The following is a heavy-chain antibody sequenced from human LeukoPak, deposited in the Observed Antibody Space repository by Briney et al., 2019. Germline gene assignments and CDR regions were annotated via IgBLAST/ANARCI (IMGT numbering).Heavy chain of an antibody. D-gene: IGHD6-13*01. CDR2: IRAKSYGGTT. Sequence: GGSLRPSCSVSGFAFADYAMSWVRQAPGKGLEWVAVIRAKSYGGTTEYAASVKGRFTISRDDSKSIAYLQMNSLKIEDTAVYYCAAKQQLAFWGQGALVAVSS. CDR1: GFAFADYA. V-gene: IGHV3-49*04. CDR3: AAKQQLAF. J-gene: IGHJ4*02.